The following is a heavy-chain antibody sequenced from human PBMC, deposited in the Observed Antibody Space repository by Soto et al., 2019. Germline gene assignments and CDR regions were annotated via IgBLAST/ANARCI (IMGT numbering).Heavy chain of an antibody. D-gene: IGHD3-16*01. Sequence: QVQLVQSGAEVKKPGSSVKVSCKASGGTFSSYAISWVRQAPGQGLEWMGGIIPIFGTANYAQKFQGRVTITEDESTSTAYMELSSRRSENTTVYYCARTLIGGRKRYYGMDVWGQGTTVTVSS. CDR1: GGTFSSYA. V-gene: IGHV1-69*12. J-gene: IGHJ6*02. CDR2: IIPIFGTA. CDR3: ARTLIGGRKRYYGMDV.